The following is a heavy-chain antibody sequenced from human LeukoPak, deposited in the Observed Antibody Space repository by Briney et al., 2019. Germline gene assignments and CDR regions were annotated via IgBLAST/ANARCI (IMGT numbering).Heavy chain of an antibody. D-gene: IGHD6-13*01. CDR3: ARFVEGWAAAGTLNWFDP. Sequence: NPSETLSLTCTVSGGSISSYYWSWIRQPPGKGLEWIGYIYYSGSTNYNPSLKSRVTISVDTSKNQFSLKLSSVTAADTAVYYCARFVEGWAAAGTLNWFDPWGQGTLVTVSS. CDR2: IYYSGST. CDR1: GGSISSYY. V-gene: IGHV4-59*01. J-gene: IGHJ5*02.